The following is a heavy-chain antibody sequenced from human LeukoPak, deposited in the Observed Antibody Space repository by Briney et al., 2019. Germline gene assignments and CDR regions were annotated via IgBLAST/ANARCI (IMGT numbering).Heavy chain of an antibody. D-gene: IGHD6-25*01. CDR1: GYLFGTHW. CDR3: ARHRLGRNDAFDI. CDR2: IYPADSDT. Sequence: GESLKTSCKGSGYLFGTHWICWVRPMPGKDLEWMGIIYPADSDTRYSPSFQGQVIISADKSINTAYLQWSSLKASDTAMYYCARHRLGRNDAFDIWGQGTLVTVSS. V-gene: IGHV5-51*01. J-gene: IGHJ3*02.